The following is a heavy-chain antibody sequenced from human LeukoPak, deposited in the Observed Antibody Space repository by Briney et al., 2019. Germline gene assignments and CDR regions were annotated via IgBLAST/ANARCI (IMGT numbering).Heavy chain of an antibody. V-gene: IGHV3-23*01. CDR2: ISGSGSST. CDR3: ARWYNWFDP. CDR1: GFTISSYG. D-gene: IGHD2-8*01. J-gene: IGHJ5*02. Sequence: PGGSLRLSCAASGFTISSYGMTWVRQAPGKGLEWVSGISGSGSSTHYADSVKGRFTISRGNSKNTVYLQMNSLRAEGTAVYYCARWYNWFDPWGQGTLVTVSS.